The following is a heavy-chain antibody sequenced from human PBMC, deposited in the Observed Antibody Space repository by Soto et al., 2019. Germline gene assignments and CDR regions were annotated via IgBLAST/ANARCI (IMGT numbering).Heavy chain of an antibody. V-gene: IGHV1-2*02. Sequence: ASVKVSCKASGYTFTGYYMHWVRQAPGQGLEWMGWINPNSGGTNYAQKFQGRVTMTRDTSISTAYMELSRLRSDDTAVYYCARVPTMVRGVPNWFDPWGQGTLVTVS. J-gene: IGHJ5*02. CDR3: ARVPTMVRGVPNWFDP. D-gene: IGHD3-10*01. CDR2: INPNSGGT. CDR1: GYTFTGYY.